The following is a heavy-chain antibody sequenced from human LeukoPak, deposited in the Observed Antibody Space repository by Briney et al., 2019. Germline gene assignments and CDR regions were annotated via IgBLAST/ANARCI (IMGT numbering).Heavy chain of an antibody. CDR1: GFTFSSYW. D-gene: IGHD3-16*02. CDR2: INSDGSST. V-gene: IGHV3-74*01. CDR3: ARVKLDYDYVWGSYRYTGSDAFDI. Sequence: GGSLRLSCAASGFTFSSYWMHWVRQAPGKGLVWVSRINSDGSSTSYADSVKGRFTISGDNAKNTLYLQMNSLRAEDTAVYYCARVKLDYDYVWGSYRYTGSDAFDIWGQGTMVTVSS. J-gene: IGHJ3*02.